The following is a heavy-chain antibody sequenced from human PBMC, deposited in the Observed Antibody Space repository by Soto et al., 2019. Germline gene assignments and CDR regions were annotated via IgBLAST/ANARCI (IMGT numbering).Heavy chain of an antibody. CDR3: ARLVPSYDYVWGSSGYGMDV. V-gene: IGHV3-11*06. CDR2: ISSSSSYT. CDR1: GFTFSDYY. J-gene: IGHJ6*02. D-gene: IGHD3-16*01. Sequence: GGSLRLSCAASGFTFSDYYMSWIRQAPGKGLEWVSYISSSSSYTNYADSVKGRFTISRDNAKNQLYLQMNSLRAEDTAVYYCARLVPSYDYVWGSSGYGMDVWGQGTTVTVSS.